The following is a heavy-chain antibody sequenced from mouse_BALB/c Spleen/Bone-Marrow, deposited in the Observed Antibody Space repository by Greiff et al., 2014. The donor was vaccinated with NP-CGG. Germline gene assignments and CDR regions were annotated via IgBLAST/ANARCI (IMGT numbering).Heavy chain of an antibody. CDR1: GYAFSDYW. D-gene: IGHD2-1*01. CDR3: ARETYGNAWFAY. CDR2: IYPGDGDT. V-gene: IGHV1-80*01. Sequence: VHLVESGAELVRPGSSVKISCKASGYAFSDYWMNWVKQRPGQGLEWIGQIYPGDGDTNYIGKFKGKATLTADKSSSTAYMQLSSLTSEDSAVYFCARETYGNAWFAYWGQGTLVTVSA. J-gene: IGHJ3*01.